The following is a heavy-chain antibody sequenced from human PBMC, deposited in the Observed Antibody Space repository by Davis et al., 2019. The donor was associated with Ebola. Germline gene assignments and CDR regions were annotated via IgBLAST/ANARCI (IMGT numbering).Heavy chain of an antibody. CDR1: GFTFSRYA. CDR3: AKVLQATNILATTYYYYALDV. CDR2: ITGSDGST. Sequence: GESLKISCVASGFTFSRYAMSWVRQAPGRGLDWVSAITGSDGSTYCAASVKGRFTISRDNSKNTLYLQMNSLRAEDTAVYFCAKVLQATNILATTYYYYALDVWGQGTTVTVSS. V-gene: IGHV3-23*01. J-gene: IGHJ6*02. D-gene: IGHD5-12*01.